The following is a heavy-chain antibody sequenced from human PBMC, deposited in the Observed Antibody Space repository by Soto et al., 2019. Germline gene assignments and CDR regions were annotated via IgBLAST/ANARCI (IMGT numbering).Heavy chain of an antibody. CDR2: IYPGDSDT. V-gene: IGHV5-51*01. D-gene: IGHD6-19*01. CDR3: ARQGSVAGTYNGPYHI. CDR1: GNSFTRYW. J-gene: IGHJ3*02. Sequence: PGESLKISCKGSGNSFTRYWIGWLRQMPGKGLEWMGIIYPGDSDTRYSPSFQGQVTISADKSISTAYLQWSTLKASDTAMYYCARQGSVAGTYNGPYHIGGQGTMVTVSS.